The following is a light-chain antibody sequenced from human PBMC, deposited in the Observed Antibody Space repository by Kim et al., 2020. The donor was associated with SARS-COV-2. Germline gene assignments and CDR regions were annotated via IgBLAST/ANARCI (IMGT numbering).Light chain of an antibody. CDR1: QSVSSSY. CDR3: QQYGSSPPYS. V-gene: IGKV3-20*01. CDR2: GAS. Sequence: SPGERATLSCRASQSVSSSYLAWYQQKPGQAPRPLIYGASNRATGIPDRFSGSGSGTDFTLTISRLEPEDFAVYYCQQYGSSPPYSFGQGTKLEI. J-gene: IGKJ2*03.